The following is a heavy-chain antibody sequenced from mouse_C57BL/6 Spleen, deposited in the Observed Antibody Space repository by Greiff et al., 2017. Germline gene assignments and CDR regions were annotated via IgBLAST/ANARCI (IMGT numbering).Heavy chain of an antibody. V-gene: IGHV1-69*01. CDR2: IDPSDSYT. D-gene: IGHD1-1*01. CDR1: GYTFTSYW. J-gene: IGHJ2*01. Sequence: VQLQQPGAELVMPGASVKLSCKASGYTFTSYWMHWVKQRPGQGLEWIGEIDPSDSYTNYNQKFKGKSTLTVDKSSSTAYMQLSSLTSEDSAVYYCARGPLFITTVVAKDYWGQGTTLTVSS. CDR3: ARGPLFITTVVAKDY.